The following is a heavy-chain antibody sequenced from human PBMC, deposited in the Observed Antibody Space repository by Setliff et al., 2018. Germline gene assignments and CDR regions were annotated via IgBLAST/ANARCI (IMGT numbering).Heavy chain of an antibody. J-gene: IGHJ4*02. CDR3: ARHLLVQGTYHFDY. CDR1: YYSISSGYY. V-gene: IGHV4-38-2*01. D-gene: IGHD3-10*01. CDR2: MYHSGST. Sequence: SETLSLTCAVSYYSISSGYYWGWIRQPPGKGLEWIGSMYHSGSTYYSPSLKGRVTLSVDTTKNQFSLKLTSMTAADTAVYFCARHLLVQGTYHFDYWGQGSPVTVSS.